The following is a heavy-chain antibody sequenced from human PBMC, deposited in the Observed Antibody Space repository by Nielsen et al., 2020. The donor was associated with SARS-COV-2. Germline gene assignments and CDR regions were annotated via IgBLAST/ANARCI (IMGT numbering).Heavy chain of an antibody. Sequence: GESLKISCAASGFTFSRYAMSWVRQAPGKGLEWVSAISGSGGSTYYADSVKGRFTISRDNSKNTLYLQMNSLRAEDTAVYYCANYRTYYYGMDVWGQGTTVTVSS. J-gene: IGHJ6*02. CDR1: GFTFSRYA. CDR3: ANYRTYYYGMDV. V-gene: IGHV3-23*01. CDR2: ISGSGGST. D-gene: IGHD1-14*01.